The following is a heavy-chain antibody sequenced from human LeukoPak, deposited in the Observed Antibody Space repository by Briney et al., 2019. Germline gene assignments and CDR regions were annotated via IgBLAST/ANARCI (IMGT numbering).Heavy chain of an antibody. CDR3: ARLPTAVAPFDY. CDR2: IYHSGST. J-gene: IGHJ4*02. D-gene: IGHD5-18*01. CDR1: GYSISSGYY. V-gene: IGHV4-38-2*02. Sequence: SETLSLTCTVSGYSISSGYYWGWIRQPPGKGLEWIGSIYHSGSTYYNPSLKSRVTISVDTSKNQFSLKLNSVTAADTAVYYCARLPTAVAPFDYWGQGTLVTVSS.